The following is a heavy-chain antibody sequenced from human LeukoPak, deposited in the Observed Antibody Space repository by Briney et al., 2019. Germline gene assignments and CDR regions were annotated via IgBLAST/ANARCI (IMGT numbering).Heavy chain of an antibody. J-gene: IGHJ3*01. V-gene: IGHV3-66*01. Sequence: GGSLRLSCAASGVTVSSTYMSWVRQAPGKGLEWVSVIYGGSNTYHADSVKGRFTISRDNSKNTLFLQMNSLRAGDTAVYYCARASKVEAFDVWGQGTMVTVSS. CDR2: IYGGSNT. CDR3: ARASKVEAFDV. CDR1: GVTVSSTY. D-gene: IGHD2-15*01.